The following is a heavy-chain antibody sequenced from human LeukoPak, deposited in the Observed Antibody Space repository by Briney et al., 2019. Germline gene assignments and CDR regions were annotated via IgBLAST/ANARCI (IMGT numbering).Heavy chain of an antibody. Sequence: GGSLRLSCAASGFTFSSYAMSWVRQAPGKGLEWVSAISGSGGSTYYADSVKGRFTISRDNSKNTLYLQMNSLRAEDTAVYYCARELGYCSSTSCPHFDYWGQGTLVTVSS. J-gene: IGHJ4*02. D-gene: IGHD2-2*01. CDR3: ARELGYCSSTSCPHFDY. CDR1: GFTFSSYA. CDR2: ISGSGGST. V-gene: IGHV3-23*01.